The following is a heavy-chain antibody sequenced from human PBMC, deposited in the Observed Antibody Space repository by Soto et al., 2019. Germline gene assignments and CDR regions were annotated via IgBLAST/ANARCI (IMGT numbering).Heavy chain of an antibody. D-gene: IGHD6-6*01. J-gene: IGHJ6*02. V-gene: IGHV4-59*01. CDR2: IYYSGST. CDR3: AREARLGCYYGMDV. Sequence: NPSETLSLTCTVSGGSISSYYWSWIRQPPGKGLEWIGYIYYSGSTNYNPSLKSRVTISVDTSKNQFSLKLSSVTAADTAVYYCAREARLGCYYGMDVWGQGTTVTVSS. CDR1: GGSISSYY.